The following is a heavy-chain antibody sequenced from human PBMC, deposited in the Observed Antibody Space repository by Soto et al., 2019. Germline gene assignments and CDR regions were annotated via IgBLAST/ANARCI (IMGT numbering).Heavy chain of an antibody. CDR2: INHSGST. V-gene: IGHV4-34*01. CDR3: ARGEVVRGGASIAARHYYSYYGMDV. J-gene: IGHJ6*02. Sequence: PSETLSLTCAVYGGSFSGYYWSWIRQPPGKGLEWIGEINHSGSTNYNPSLKSRVTISVDTSKNQFSLKLSSVTAADTAVYYCARGEVVRGGASIAARHYYSYYGMDVWGQGTTVTVSS. CDR1: GGSFSGYY. D-gene: IGHD6-6*01.